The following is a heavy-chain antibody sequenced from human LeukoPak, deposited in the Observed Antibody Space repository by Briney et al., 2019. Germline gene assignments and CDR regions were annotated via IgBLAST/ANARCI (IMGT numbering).Heavy chain of an antibody. CDR3: TTDTWYSAGH. Sequence: GGSLRLSCTASGFIFSGSWMAWIRQAPGKGLEWVAIIKKDGSEKYYVDSMKGRFTISRDNAKNSLFLQMNSLGAEDTAIYYCTTDTWYSAGHWGQGTLVTVSS. V-gene: IGHV3-7*03. CDR2: IKKDGSEK. D-gene: IGHD2-15*01. CDR1: GFIFSGSW. J-gene: IGHJ4*02.